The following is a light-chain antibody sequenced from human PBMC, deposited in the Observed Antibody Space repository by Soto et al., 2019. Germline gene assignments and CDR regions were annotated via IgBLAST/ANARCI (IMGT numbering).Light chain of an antibody. CDR1: NVGDKS. CDR3: QVWDSSSDHYV. J-gene: IGLJ1*01. CDR2: DDD. V-gene: IGLV3-21*02. Sequence: SYELTQPPSVSVAPGQTARITCGGNNVGDKSVHWYHQKPGQAPLLVVYDDDDRPSGIPERFSGSNSGNTATLTISRVEAGDEADYYCQVWDSSSDHYVFGTGTKLTVL.